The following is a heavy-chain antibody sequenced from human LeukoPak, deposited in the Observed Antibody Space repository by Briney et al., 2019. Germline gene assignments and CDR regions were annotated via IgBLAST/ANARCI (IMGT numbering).Heavy chain of an antibody. Sequence: GGSLRLSCAASGFTFSSYSMNWVRQAPGKGLEWVSSISSSSRYTYYADSVKGRFTISRDNAKNSLFLQMNSLRAEDTAVYYCARVLEAAAFDYWGQGTLVTVSS. V-gene: IGHV3-21*01. D-gene: IGHD3-3*01. J-gene: IGHJ4*02. CDR2: ISSSSRYT. CDR3: ARVLEAAAFDY. CDR1: GFTFSSYS.